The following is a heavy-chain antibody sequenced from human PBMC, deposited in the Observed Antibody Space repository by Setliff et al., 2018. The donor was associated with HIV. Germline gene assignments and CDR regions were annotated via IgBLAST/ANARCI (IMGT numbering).Heavy chain of an antibody. J-gene: IGHJ4*02. CDR3: TTESYWGWYY. V-gene: IGHV3-21*01. Sequence: GGSLRLSCAASGYTFNNYAMTWVRQAPGKGLEWVSSISSISSYIYYADSVKGRFTISRDNAKNSLYLQMNSLRAEDTAVYYCTTESYWGWYYWGQGILVTVSS. CDR2: ISSISSYI. CDR1: GYTFNNYA. D-gene: IGHD7-27*01.